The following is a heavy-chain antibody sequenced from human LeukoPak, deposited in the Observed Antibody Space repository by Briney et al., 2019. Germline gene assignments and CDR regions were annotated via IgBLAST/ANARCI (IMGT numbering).Heavy chain of an antibody. CDR2: INHSGST. Sequence: PSETLSLTCAVYGGSFSGYYWSWIRQSPGKGLEWIGEINHSGSTNYNPSLKSRVTISVDASKNQFSLKLSSVTAADTAVYYCARKGRNYYGSGSYLRVWFDPWGQGTLVTVSS. J-gene: IGHJ5*02. CDR1: GGSFSGYY. D-gene: IGHD3-10*01. CDR3: ARKGRNYYGSGSYLRVWFDP. V-gene: IGHV4-34*01.